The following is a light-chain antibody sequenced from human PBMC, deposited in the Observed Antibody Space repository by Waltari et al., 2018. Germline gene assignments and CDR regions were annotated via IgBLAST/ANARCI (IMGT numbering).Light chain of an antibody. CDR2: DAS. CDR1: QSVNTY. V-gene: IGKV3-11*01. J-gene: IGKJ4*01. Sequence: EIVLTQSPASLSLSPGESVSLSCRASQSVNTYLAWYQQKPGQPPRLLIYDASTRATGVPARFVGSGSGTDFTLTITRLEPADVAVYYCQERSNWPGGSFGGGTKVETK. CDR3: QERSNWPGGS.